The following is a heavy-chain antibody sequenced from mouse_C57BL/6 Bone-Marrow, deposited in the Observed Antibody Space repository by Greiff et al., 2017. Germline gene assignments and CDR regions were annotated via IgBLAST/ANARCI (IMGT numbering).Heavy chain of an antibody. CDR1: GYTFTSYW. J-gene: IGHJ1*03. CDR2: IHPNSGST. V-gene: IGHV1-64*01. D-gene: IGHD2-2*01. CDR3: ARKGVRGYFDV. Sequence: QVQLKQPGAELVKPGASVKLSCKASGYTFTSYWMHWVKQRPGQGLEWIGMIHPNSGSTNYNEKFKSKATLTVDKSSSTAYMQFSSLTSEDSAVYYCARKGVRGYFDVWGTGTTVTVSS.